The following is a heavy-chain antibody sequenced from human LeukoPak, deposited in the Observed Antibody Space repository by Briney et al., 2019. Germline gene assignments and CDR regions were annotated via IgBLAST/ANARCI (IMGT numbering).Heavy chain of an antibody. Sequence: GASVQVSCKASGYTFTSHHINWVRQAAGQGLDCMGWMNPDTGNTVYAQKFQGRVTMTWDTSISTAYIELGSLRSEDTAVYYCARGRPTNLGGIYWGQGTLVTVSS. D-gene: IGHD7-27*01. CDR3: ARGRPTNLGGIY. J-gene: IGHJ4*02. CDR2: MNPDTGNT. CDR1: GYTFTSHH. V-gene: IGHV1-8*01.